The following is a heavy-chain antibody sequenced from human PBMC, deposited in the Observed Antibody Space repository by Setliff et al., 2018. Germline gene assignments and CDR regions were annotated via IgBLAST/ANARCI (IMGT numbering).Heavy chain of an antibody. D-gene: IGHD6-19*01. CDR3: AREQWLDPPGYYYMDV. CDR1: GGSVSSGSYY. V-gene: IGHV4-61*02. J-gene: IGHJ6*03. CDR2: IYTSGST. Sequence: SETLSLTCTVSGGSVSSGSYYWSWIRQPAGKGLEWIGRIYTSGSTNYNPSLKSRVTMSIDTSKNQFSLKLNSVTAAGMAVYYCAREQWLDPPGYYYMDVWAKGTTVTVSS.